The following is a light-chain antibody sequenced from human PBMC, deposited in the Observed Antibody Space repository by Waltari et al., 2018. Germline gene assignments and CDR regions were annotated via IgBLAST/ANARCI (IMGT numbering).Light chain of an antibody. J-gene: IGLJ1*01. CDR2: ENN. CDR3: GTWDSSLSGEV. Sequence: QSVLTQPPSVSAPPGQRVTISCSGRTSNVATNHVAWYQHVPETTPKLLIYENNKRASGIPDRFSGSKSGTSATLAITGLQTGDEADYYCGTWDSSLSGEVFGTGTKLTVL. V-gene: IGLV1-51*02. CDR1: TSNVATNH.